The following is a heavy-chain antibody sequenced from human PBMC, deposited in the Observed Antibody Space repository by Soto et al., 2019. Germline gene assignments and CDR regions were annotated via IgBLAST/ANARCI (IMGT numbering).Heavy chain of an antibody. D-gene: IGHD2-21*01. CDR1: GYTFTSYG. CDR3: ARHILPLYGMDV. Sequence: ASVKVSCKASGYTFTSYGISWVRQAPGQGLDWMGWISAYNGNTNYTQKLQGRVTMTTDTSTSTAYMELRSLRSDDTAVYYCARHILPLYGMDVWGQGTTVTVSS. J-gene: IGHJ6*02. V-gene: IGHV1-18*04. CDR2: ISAYNGNT.